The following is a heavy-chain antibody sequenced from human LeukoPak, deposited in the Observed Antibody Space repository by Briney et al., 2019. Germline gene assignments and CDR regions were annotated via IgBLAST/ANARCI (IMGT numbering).Heavy chain of an antibody. J-gene: IGHJ4*02. Sequence: GGSLRLSCAASGFTVSSKYMSWVRQAPGKGLEWVSVIYSGGSTYYADSVKGRFTISRDNSQNMLFLQMNDLRPQDAATYFCARDPYSHDSSGFSYFLQYWGQGTVVTVSS. V-gene: IGHV3-53*05. CDR1: GFTVSSKY. D-gene: IGHD6-19*01. CDR3: ARDPYSHDSSGFSYFLQY. CDR2: IYSGGST.